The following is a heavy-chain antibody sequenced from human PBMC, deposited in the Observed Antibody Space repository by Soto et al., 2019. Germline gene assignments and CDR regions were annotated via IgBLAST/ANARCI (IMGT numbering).Heavy chain of an antibody. CDR1: GGTFSSYA. Sequence: VKVSCKASGGTFSSYAISWVRQPPGQGLEWMGGIIPIFGTANYAQKFQGRVTITADESTSTAYMELSSLRSEDTAVYYCARVGFDWLLGYYYCYYGMDVWGQGTTVTVSS. CDR2: IIPIFGTA. D-gene: IGHD3-9*01. CDR3: ARVGFDWLLGYYYCYYGMDV. J-gene: IGHJ6*02. V-gene: IGHV1-69*13.